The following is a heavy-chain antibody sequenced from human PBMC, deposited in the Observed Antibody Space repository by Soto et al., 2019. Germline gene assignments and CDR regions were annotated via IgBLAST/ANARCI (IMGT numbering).Heavy chain of an antibody. D-gene: IGHD3-10*01. Sequence: SETLSLTCTVSGGSISSGDYYWSWIRQPPGKGLEWIGYIYYSGSTYYNPSLKSRVTISVDTSKNQFSLKLSSVTAADTAVYYCARRITMVRGVPYYYYYGMDVWGQGTTVTVSS. CDR1: GGSISSGDYY. CDR3: ARRITMVRGVPYYYYYGMDV. CDR2: IYYSGST. J-gene: IGHJ6*02. V-gene: IGHV4-30-4*01.